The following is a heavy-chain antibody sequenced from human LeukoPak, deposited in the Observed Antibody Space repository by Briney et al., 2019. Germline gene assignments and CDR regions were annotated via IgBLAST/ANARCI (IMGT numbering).Heavy chain of an antibody. V-gene: IGHV4-39*07. J-gene: IGHJ4*02. CDR2: IYYSGST. CDR1: GGSISSSSYY. Sequence: SETLSLTCTVSGGSISSSSYYWGWIRQPPGKGLEWIGSIYYSGSTYYNPSLKSRITISVDTSKNQFSLKLNSVTAADTAVYYCARGESGYSYGPPWYWGQGTLVTVSS. CDR3: ARGESGYSYGPPWY. D-gene: IGHD5-18*01.